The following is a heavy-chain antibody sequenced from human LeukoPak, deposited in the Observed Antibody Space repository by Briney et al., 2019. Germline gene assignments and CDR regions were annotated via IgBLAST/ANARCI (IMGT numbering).Heavy chain of an antibody. CDR2: IGSSGTTR. V-gene: IGHV3-48*04. D-gene: IGHD6-19*01. CDR1: GFSFSNSW. J-gene: IGHJ4*02. CDR3: ALLAVASDFDY. Sequence: GGSLRLSCAASGFSFSNSWMHWVRQAPGKGLEWVSNIGSSGTTRYYADSVKGRFSISRDNAKNSLYLQMNSLRVEDTGVYYCALLAVASDFDYWGQGALVTVSS.